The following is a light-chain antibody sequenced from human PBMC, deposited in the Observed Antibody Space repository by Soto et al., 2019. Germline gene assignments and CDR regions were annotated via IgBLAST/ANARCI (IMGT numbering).Light chain of an antibody. CDR1: QSVRSK. CDR2: GAS. J-gene: IGKJ5*01. CDR3: QQRSNWPPIT. Sequence: EIVITQSPATLSESPGERVTLSCRASQSVRSKLAWYQQKPGQAPRLLIYGASTRATGIPARFSGSGSGTDFTLTISSLEPEDFAVYYCQQRSNWPPITFGQGTRLEIK. V-gene: IGKV3-15*01.